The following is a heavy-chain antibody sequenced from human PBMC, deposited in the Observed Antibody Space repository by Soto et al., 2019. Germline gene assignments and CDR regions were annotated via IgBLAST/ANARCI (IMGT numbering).Heavy chain of an antibody. J-gene: IGHJ4*02. D-gene: IGHD3-10*01. CDR3: ARGVRSMVRGVIFPPWRYYFDY. Sequence: GASVKVSCKASGYTFTSYDINWVRQATGQGLEWMGWMNPNSGNTGYAQKFQGRVTMTRNTSISTAYMELSSLRSEDTAVYYCARGVRSMVRGVIFPPWRYYFDYWGQGTLVTVSS. CDR1: GYTFTSYD. V-gene: IGHV1-8*01. CDR2: MNPNSGNT.